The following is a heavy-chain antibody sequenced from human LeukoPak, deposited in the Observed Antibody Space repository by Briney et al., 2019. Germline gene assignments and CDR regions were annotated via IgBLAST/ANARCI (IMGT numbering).Heavy chain of an antibody. CDR2: ISSSSNYI. Sequence: GSLRLSCAASGITFSTYNMNWVRQAPGKGLEWVSSISSSSNYIYYADSVKGRFTISRDNAKNSLYLQMNSLRAEDTDVYYCARDVGASAPDAFDIWGQGTMVTVSS. D-gene: IGHD1-26*01. J-gene: IGHJ3*02. CDR1: GITFSTYN. CDR3: ARDVGASAPDAFDI. V-gene: IGHV3-21*01.